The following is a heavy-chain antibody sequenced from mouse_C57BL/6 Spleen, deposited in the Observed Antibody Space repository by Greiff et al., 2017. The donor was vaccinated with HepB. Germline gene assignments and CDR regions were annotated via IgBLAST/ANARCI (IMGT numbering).Heavy chain of an antibody. CDR1: GFTFSSYA. CDR3: AREGDSNPWFAY. Sequence: EVQLVESGGGLVKPGGSLKLSCAASGFTFSSYAMSWVRQTPEKRLEWVATISDGGSYTYYPDNVKGRFTISRDNAKNNLYLQMSQLKSEDTAMYYCAREGDSNPWFAYWGQGTLVTVSA. D-gene: IGHD2-5*01. J-gene: IGHJ3*01. V-gene: IGHV5-4*01. CDR2: ISDGGSYT.